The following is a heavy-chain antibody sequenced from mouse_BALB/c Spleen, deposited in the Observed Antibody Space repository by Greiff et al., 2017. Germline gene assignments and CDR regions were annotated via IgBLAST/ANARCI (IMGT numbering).Heavy chain of an antibody. CDR3: ARDYYGSSYYAMDY. Sequence: EVQLVQSGPGLVKPSQSLSLSCSVTGYSITSGYFWSWIRQFPGNKLEWMGYISYDGSNNYNPSLKNRITITRDTSKNQFFLKLNSVTTEDTATYYCARDYYGSSYYAMDYWGQGTSVTVSS. CDR1: GYSITSGYF. J-gene: IGHJ4*01. D-gene: IGHD1-1*01. CDR2: ISYDGSN. V-gene: IGHV3-6*02.